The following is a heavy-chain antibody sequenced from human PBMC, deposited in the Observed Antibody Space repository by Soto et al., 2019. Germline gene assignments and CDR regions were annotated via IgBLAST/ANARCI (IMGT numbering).Heavy chain of an antibody. CDR1: GCSINSYY. D-gene: IGHD6-19*01. Sequence: SEILSLTCTVSGCSINSYYWSWIRQPPGKGLEWIGYIYYSGSTNYNPSLKSRATISVDTSKNQFTLKLSSVTAADTAVYYCARVPWQWLGGYAFDIWGQGTMVTVSS. V-gene: IGHV4-59*01. J-gene: IGHJ3*02. CDR2: IYYSGST. CDR3: ARVPWQWLGGYAFDI.